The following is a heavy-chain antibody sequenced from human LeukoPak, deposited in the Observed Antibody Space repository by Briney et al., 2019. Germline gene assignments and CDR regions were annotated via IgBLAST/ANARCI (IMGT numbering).Heavy chain of an antibody. CDR2: IYHSGST. Sequence: SETLSLTCTVSGGSISSYYWGWIRQPPGKGLEWIGSIYHSGSTYYNPSLKSRVTISVDTSKNQFSLKLSSVTAADTAVYYCARGIQLRAWFDYWGQGTLVTVSS. CDR1: GGSISSYY. D-gene: IGHD5-18*01. CDR3: ARGIQLRAWFDY. V-gene: IGHV4-38-2*02. J-gene: IGHJ4*02.